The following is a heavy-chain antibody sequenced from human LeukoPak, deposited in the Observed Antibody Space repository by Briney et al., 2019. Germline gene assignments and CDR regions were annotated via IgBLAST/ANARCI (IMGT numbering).Heavy chain of an antibody. CDR1: GGSISSAGYY. CDR2: IFHSGST. CDR3: ARDSLYGSGSYHAY. J-gene: IGHJ4*02. V-gene: IGHV4-30-2*01. D-gene: IGHD3-10*01. Sequence: SQTLSLTCTVSGGSISSAGYYWGWLRQPPGKGLEWIGYIFHSGSTYYNPSLKSRVTISVDRSKNQFSLKLTSVTAADTAVYYCARDSLYGSGSYHAYWGQGTLVTVSS.